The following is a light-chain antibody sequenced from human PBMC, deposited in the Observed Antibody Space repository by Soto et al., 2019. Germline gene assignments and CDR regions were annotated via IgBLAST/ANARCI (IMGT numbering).Light chain of an antibody. J-gene: IGKJ5*01. CDR1: QSVTSNY. CDR3: QQYNNWPPIT. Sequence: ELVLTQSPGTLSLSPGERATLSCRASQSVTSNYLAWYQQKPGQAPRLLISGASSRAAGISDKFSGSGSGTDFTLTISRLEPEDFAVYYCQQYNNWPPITFGQGTRLEIK. V-gene: IGKV3-20*01. CDR2: GAS.